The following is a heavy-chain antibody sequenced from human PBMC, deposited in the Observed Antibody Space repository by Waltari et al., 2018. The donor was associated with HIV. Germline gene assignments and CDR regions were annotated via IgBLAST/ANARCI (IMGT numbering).Heavy chain of an antibody. J-gene: IGHJ4*02. CDR1: GYTFTRYG. CDR3: ARGDSSGYHSDY. D-gene: IGHD3-22*01. CDR2: INAYNGNT. Sequence: QVQLVQFGAEVKKPGASVQASCTASGYTFTRYGISWLRQASGQGLGWMGWINAYNGNTNYAQKLQGRVTMTTYTSTSTAYMELRSLRSDDTAVYYCARGDSSGYHSDYWGQGTLVTVSS. V-gene: IGHV1-18*01.